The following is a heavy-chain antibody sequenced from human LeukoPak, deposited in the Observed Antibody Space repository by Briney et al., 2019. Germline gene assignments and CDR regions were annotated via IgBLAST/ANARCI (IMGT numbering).Heavy chain of an antibody. V-gene: IGHV3-23*01. CDR3: AKDAGDCSSTSCRTFDY. CDR2: ISGSGGST. J-gene: IGHJ4*02. CDR1: GFTFSSYA. D-gene: IGHD2-2*01. Sequence: GGSLRLSCAASGFTFSSYAMSWVRQAPGKGLEWVSAISGSGGSTYYADSVKGRFTISRDNSKNTLYLQMNSLRAEDTAVYYCAKDAGDCSSTSCRTFDYWGQGTLVTVSS.